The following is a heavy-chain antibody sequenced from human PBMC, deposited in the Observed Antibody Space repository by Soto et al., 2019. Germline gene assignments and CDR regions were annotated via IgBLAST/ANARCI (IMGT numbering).Heavy chain of an antibody. CDR2: IVVGSGNT. CDR3: AVDQGIAAPHYYGMDV. CDR1: VFTFTSSA. V-gene: IGHV1-58*01. J-gene: IGHJ6*02. Sequence: GXSVKVSCKASVFTFTSSAVQWVRQARGQRLEWIGWIVVGSGNTNYAQKFQERVTITRDMSTSTAYMELSSLRSEDTAVYYCAVDQGIAAPHYYGMDVWGQGTTVTVSS. D-gene: IGHD6-13*01.